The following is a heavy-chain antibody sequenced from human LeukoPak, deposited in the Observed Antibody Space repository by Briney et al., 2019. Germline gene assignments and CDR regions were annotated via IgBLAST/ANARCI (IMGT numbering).Heavy chain of an antibody. V-gene: IGHV1-2*02. D-gene: IGHD5-12*01. J-gene: IGHJ1*01. Sequence: ASVKVSCKASGYTFTDYYIHWVRQAPGQGLEWMGWTNPKSGGTNYAQRFLGRVTMTRDTSISTAYMDLSSLRSDGTAVYYCARASLQSSYEGYEYFQYWGQGTLVTVSS. CDR3: ARASLQSSYEGYEYFQY. CDR1: GYTFTDYY. CDR2: TNPKSGGT.